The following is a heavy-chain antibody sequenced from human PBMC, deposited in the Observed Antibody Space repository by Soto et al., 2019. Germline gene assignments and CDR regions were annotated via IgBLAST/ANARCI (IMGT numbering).Heavy chain of an antibody. CDR2: IIPVFGRP. Sequence: QVQLVQSGAELKKPGSSVKVSCKASGGTFSSSGISWVRQAPGQGLEWMGGIIPVFGRPNYAQRFRGRLTITADESTNTGYMELLYLRSEDTAVYYCAREGSGYNFWGQGTQVTVSS. J-gene: IGHJ1*01. CDR3: AREGSGYNF. V-gene: IGHV1-69*01. D-gene: IGHD5-12*01. CDR1: GGTFSSSG.